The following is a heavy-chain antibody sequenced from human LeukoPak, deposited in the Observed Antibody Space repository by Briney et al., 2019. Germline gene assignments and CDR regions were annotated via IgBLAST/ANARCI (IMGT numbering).Heavy chain of an antibody. V-gene: IGHV3-11*04. D-gene: IGHD5-24*01. CDR1: GFTFSDYY. Sequence: GGSLRLSCAASGFTFSDYYMSWIRQAPGKALEWVSYVSSGSSTIYYADSVKGRFTVSRDNGKRSLYLHMNSLRAEDTAMYYCARPVGGDGSGAFDIWGQGTMVTVSS. CDR3: ARPVGGDGSGAFDI. J-gene: IGHJ3*02. CDR2: VSSGSSTI.